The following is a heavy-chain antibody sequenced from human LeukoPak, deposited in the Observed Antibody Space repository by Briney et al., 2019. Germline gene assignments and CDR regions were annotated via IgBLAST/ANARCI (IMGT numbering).Heavy chain of an antibody. CDR1: GFTFSSYS. CDR2: ISGSGGST. J-gene: IGHJ4*02. CDR3: ARGIDIAAAGDY. D-gene: IGHD6-13*01. Sequence: GGSLRLSCAASGFTFSSYSMNWVRQAPGKGLEWVSVISGSGGSTYYADSVKGRFTISRDNSKNTLYLQMNSLRAEDTAVYYCARGIDIAAAGDYWGQGTLVTVSS. V-gene: IGHV3-23*01.